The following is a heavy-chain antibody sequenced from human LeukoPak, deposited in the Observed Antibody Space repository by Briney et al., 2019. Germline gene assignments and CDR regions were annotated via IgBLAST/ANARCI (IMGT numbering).Heavy chain of an antibody. CDR2: INPNSGGT. D-gene: IGHD2-2*01. J-gene: IGHJ6*03. V-gene: IGHV1-2*02. Sequence: ASVKVSCKASGYTFTGYYMHWVRQAPGQGLEWMGWINPNSGGTNYAQKFQGRVTMTRDTSISTAYMELRRLRSDDTAVYYCATTSPDVVVGGHYYYYMDVWGKGTTVTVSS. CDR1: GYTFTGYY. CDR3: ATTSPDVVVGGHYYYYMDV.